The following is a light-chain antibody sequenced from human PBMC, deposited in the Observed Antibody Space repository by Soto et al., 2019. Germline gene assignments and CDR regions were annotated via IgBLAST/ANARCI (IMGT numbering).Light chain of an antibody. Sequence: KMTQSPSSLSATVGDRVTITCQATQDIRKYLNWYHQKPVKAPKLLIYDASSLETGVPSRFSGSGSGTDFTFTISSLQPEDFATYYCQQYDNLPLIFGQGTLLEV. V-gene: IGKV1-33*01. CDR3: QQYDNLPLI. CDR2: DAS. J-gene: IGKJ5*01. CDR1: QDIRKY.